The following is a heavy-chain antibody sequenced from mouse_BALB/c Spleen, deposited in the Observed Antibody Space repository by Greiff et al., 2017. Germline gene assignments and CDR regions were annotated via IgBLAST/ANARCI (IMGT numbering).Heavy chain of an antibody. Sequence: QVQLQQSGAELVRPGTSVKISCKASGYTFTNYWLGWVKQRPGHGLEWIGDIYPGGGYTNYNEKFKDKATLTADKSSSTAYMQLSSLTSEDSAVYYCARGDYGSSYLYWYFDVWGAGTTVTVSS. D-gene: IGHD1-1*01. CDR1: GYTFTNYW. J-gene: IGHJ1*01. CDR3: ARGDYGSSYLYWYFDV. V-gene: IGHV1-63*01. CDR2: IYPGGGYT.